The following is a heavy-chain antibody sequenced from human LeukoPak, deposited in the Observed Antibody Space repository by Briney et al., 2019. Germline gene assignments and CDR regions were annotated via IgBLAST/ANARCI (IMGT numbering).Heavy chain of an antibody. CDR2: IYYSGDT. D-gene: IGHD4-23*01. CDR1: GASISSYF. V-gene: IGHV4-59*01. CDR3: ARAPDYGGNLDY. J-gene: IGHJ4*02. Sequence: SETLSLTCTVSGASISSYFWSWIRQPPGKGREWSGYIYYSGDTNYNPSLKSRVTISVDTSKNQFSLRLTSVTAADTAVYYCARAPDYGGNLDYWGQGTLVTVSS.